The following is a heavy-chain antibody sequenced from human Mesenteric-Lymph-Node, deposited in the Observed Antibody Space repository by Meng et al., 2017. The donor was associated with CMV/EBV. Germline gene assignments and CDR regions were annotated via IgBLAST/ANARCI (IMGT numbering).Heavy chain of an antibody. J-gene: IGHJ5*02. CDR2: IYYSGST. CDR3: ARVESIVGATGASWFDP. V-gene: IGHV4-39*07. CDR1: GGSISSSSYY. D-gene: IGHD1-26*01. Sequence: SETLSLTCTVSGGSISSSSYYWGWIRQPPGKGLEWIGSIYYSGSTYYNPSLKSRVTISVDTSKNQFSLKLSSVTAADTAVYYCARVESIVGATGASWFDPWGQGTLVTVSS.